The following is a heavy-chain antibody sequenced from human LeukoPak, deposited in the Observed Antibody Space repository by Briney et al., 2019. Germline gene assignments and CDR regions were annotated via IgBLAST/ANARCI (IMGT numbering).Heavy chain of an antibody. D-gene: IGHD3-9*01. J-gene: IGHJ3*02. Sequence: GGSLRLSCAASGFTFSDYYMSWIRQAPGKGLEWVSYISSSGSTIHYADSVKGRFTISRDNAKNSLYLQMNSLRAEDTAVYYCARDLDWEDAFDIWGQGTMVTVSS. CDR2: ISSSGSTI. CDR3: ARDLDWEDAFDI. V-gene: IGHV3-11*01. CDR1: GFTFSDYY.